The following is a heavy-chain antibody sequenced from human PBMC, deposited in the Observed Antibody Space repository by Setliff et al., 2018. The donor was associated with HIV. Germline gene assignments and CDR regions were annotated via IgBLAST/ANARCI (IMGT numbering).Heavy chain of an antibody. D-gene: IGHD1-26*01. J-gene: IGHJ1*01. CDR1: GFTFSTYS. CDR2: ISSSSNTI. V-gene: IGHV3-48*01. Sequence: GGSLRLSCAASGFTFSTYSMDWVRQAPGKGLEWVSYISSSSNTIYYADSVKGRFTISRDDSNNTVFLQLNTLRPEDTAVYYCSKGVVVATTYFQYWGQGTLVTVSS. CDR3: SKGVVVATTYFQY.